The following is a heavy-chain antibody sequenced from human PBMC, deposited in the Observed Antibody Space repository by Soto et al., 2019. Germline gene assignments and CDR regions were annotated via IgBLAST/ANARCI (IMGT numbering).Heavy chain of an antibody. Sequence: GASVKVSCKASGYTFTSHGISWVPQAPGPGLEWMGWISGYNGNTKYAQTFQGRVTLTTDTSTSTAYMELRSLRSDDTAVYYCVRDPGDCSSTSCSEDYWGQGTLVTVSS. D-gene: IGHD2-2*01. V-gene: IGHV1-18*01. CDR3: VRDPGDCSSTSCSEDY. CDR2: ISGYNGNT. J-gene: IGHJ4*02. CDR1: GYTFTSHG.